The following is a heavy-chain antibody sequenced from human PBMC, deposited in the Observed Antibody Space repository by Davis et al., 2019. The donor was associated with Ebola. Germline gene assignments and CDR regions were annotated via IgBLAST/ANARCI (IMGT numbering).Heavy chain of an antibody. CDR1: GFTFTSYG. V-gene: IGHV1-18*01. CDR3: VRSTYDILIDFDF. D-gene: IGHD3-9*01. J-gene: IGHJ4*02. Sequence: ASVKVSCKTSGFTFTSYGISWVRQAPGQGLEWLGWISAFKGKTHYAQKFQGRMTLTTDTSTSTAYMELESLRSDDTAVYYCVRSTYDILIDFDFWGQGTLVTVSS. CDR2: ISAFKGKT.